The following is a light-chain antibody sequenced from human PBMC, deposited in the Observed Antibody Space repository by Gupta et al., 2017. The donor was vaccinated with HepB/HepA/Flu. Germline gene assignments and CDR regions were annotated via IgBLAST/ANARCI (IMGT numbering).Light chain of an antibody. J-gene: IGLJ3*02. V-gene: IGLV1-40*01. Sequence: QSVLTQPPSVSGAPGQRVTISRTGSSSNIVAGYDVHWYQQLPGTAPKLLIYGNSNRPSGVPDRFAGSKSGTSASLAITGLQAEDEADYYCQSYDSSLSGWVFGGGTKLTVL. CDR1: SSNIVAGYD. CDR2: GNS. CDR3: QSYDSSLSGWV.